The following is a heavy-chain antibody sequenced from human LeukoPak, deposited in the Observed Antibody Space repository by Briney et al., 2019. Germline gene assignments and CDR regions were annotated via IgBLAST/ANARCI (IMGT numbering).Heavy chain of an antibody. CDR1: GGSISSSSYY. D-gene: IGHD3-3*01. Sequence: PSETLSLTCTVSGGSISSSSYYWSWIRQPPGKGLEWIGEINHSGSTNYNPSLKSRVTISVDTSKNQFSLKLSSVTAADTAVYYCARALRFRYYFDYWGQGTLVTVSS. CDR2: INHSGST. CDR3: ARALRFRYYFDY. V-gene: IGHV4-39*07. J-gene: IGHJ4*02.